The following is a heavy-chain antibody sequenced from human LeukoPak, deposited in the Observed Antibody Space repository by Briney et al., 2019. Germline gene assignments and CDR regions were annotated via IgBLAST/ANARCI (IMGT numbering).Heavy chain of an antibody. D-gene: IGHD3-10*01. Sequence: SETLSLTCAVYGGSFSGSYWSWIRQPPGKGLEWIAEINHSGSTNYNPSLKSRVTISADTSKNQFSLKLSSVTAADTAVYYCARVSRFTMVRGVIPGYFDYWGQGTLVTVSS. J-gene: IGHJ4*02. CDR1: GGSFSGSY. CDR2: INHSGST. CDR3: ARVSRFTMVRGVIPGYFDY. V-gene: IGHV4-34*01.